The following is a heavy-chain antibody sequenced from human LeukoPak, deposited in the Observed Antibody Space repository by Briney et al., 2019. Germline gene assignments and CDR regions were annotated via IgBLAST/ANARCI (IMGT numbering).Heavy chain of an antibody. J-gene: IGHJ4*02. CDR2: IYYSGST. CDR3: ASGVVITIFDY. Sequence: SETLSLTCTVSGGSISSYYWSWIRQPPGKGLEWIGYIYYSGSTNHNPSLKSRVTISVDTSKNQFSLKLSSVTAADTAVYYCASGVVITIFDYWGQGTLVTVSS. D-gene: IGHD3-22*01. CDR1: GGSISSYY. V-gene: IGHV4-59*13.